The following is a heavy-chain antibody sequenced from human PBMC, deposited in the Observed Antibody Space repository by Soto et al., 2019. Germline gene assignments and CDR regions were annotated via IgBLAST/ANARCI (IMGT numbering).Heavy chain of an antibody. J-gene: IGHJ4*02. Sequence: HVELVQSGADVKKPGASVTISCKASGYTFTDYALHWGRQAPGQRLEWMGWMNAGVGNTLYSHKCQGRINITRDTSASTAYMELNSLKSEDTAIYYCARDTGYTFGSLNYWGPGTLVTVSS. CDR1: GYTFTDYA. CDR2: MNAGVGNT. D-gene: IGHD5-18*01. CDR3: ARDTGYTFGSLNY. V-gene: IGHV1-3*01.